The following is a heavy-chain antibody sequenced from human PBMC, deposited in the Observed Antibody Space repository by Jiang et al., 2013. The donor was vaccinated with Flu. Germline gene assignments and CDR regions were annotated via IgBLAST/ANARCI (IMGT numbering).Heavy chain of an antibody. CDR1: GGSISSYY. V-gene: IGHV4-59*08. D-gene: IGHD5-12*01. Sequence: SGGSISSYYWSWIRQPPGKGLEWIGYIYYSGSTNYNPSLKSRVTISVDTSKNQFSLKLSSVTAADTAVYYCATTLPPQLWWLRWGQGTLVTVSS. J-gene: IGHJ4*02. CDR3: ATTLPPQLWWLR. CDR2: IYYSGST.